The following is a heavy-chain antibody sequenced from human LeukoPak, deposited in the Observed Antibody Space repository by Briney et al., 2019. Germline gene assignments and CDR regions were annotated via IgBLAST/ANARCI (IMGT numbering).Heavy chain of an antibody. J-gene: IGHJ6*03. D-gene: IGHD3-10*01. Sequence: AGSLRLSCAAYGFSFNIHWMHWIRQAPGKGLVWVSRISNDGSSTIYAESVKGRFTISRDNANNKLYLQMNSLRGEDTAVYYCAREGELAGAYYMDVWGKGTTVTVSS. CDR3: AREGELAGAYYMDV. V-gene: IGHV3-74*01. CDR1: GFSFNIHW. CDR2: ISNDGSST.